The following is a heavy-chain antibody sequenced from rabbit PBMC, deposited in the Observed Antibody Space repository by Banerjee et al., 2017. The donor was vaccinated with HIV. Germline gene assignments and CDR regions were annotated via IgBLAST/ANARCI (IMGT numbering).Heavy chain of an antibody. J-gene: IGHJ4*01. V-gene: IGHV1S7*01. CDR2: IDPVFGST. CDR1: GFDFSSYY. Sequence: QLKESGGGLVQPGGSLKLSCKASGFDFSSYYMSWVRQAPGKGLEWIGYIDPVFGSTYYASWVNGRFTISSHNAQNTLYLQLNSLTAADTATYFCARCNSYGDYADTFHLWGPGTLVTVS. D-gene: IGHD2-1*01. CDR3: ARCNSYGDYADTFHL.